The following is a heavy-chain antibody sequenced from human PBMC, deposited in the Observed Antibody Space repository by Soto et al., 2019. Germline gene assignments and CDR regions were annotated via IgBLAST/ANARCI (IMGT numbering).Heavy chain of an antibody. J-gene: IGHJ6*02. Sequence: GGSLRLSCAASGFTFSSYAMHWVRQAPGKGLEWVAVISYDGSNKYYADSVKGRFTISRDNSKSTLYLQMNSLRAEDTAVYYCAKGITGTRMDYYYYGMDVWGQGTTVTVSS. D-gene: IGHD1-7*01. CDR2: ISYDGSNK. V-gene: IGHV3-30-3*01. CDR3: AKGITGTRMDYYYYGMDV. CDR1: GFTFSSYA.